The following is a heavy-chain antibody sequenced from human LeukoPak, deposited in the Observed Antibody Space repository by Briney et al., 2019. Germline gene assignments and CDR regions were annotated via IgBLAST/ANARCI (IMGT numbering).Heavy chain of an antibody. Sequence: SETLSLTCTVSGGSISSGGFYWSWIRQHPGKGLEWIGYIYYSGSTYYNPSLKSRVTISVDTSKNQFSLKLSSVTAADTAVYYCARETNSGTQRGFDYWGQGTLVTVSS. J-gene: IGHJ4*02. CDR2: IYYSGST. V-gene: IGHV4-31*03. D-gene: IGHD1-26*01. CDR1: GGSISSGGFY. CDR3: ARETNSGTQRGFDY.